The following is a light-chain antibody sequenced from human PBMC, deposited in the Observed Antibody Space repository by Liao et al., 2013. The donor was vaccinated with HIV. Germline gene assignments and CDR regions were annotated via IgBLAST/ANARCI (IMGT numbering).Light chain of an antibody. CDR3: QAWDNTWV. V-gene: IGLV3-1*01. J-gene: IGLJ3*02. CDR1: KLGDKY. CDR2: QDS. Sequence: SYELTQAPSVSVSPGQTASITCSGDKLGDKYVCWYQQKPGQSPVLVIYQDSRRPSGIPERFSGSNSRNTATLTISGTQALDEADYYCQAWDNTWVFGGGTKLTVL.